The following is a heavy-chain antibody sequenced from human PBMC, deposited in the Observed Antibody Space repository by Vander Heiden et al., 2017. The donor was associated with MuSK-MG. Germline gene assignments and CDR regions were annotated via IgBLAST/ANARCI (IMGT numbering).Heavy chain of an antibody. CDR3: AKALVATIRFSWFDP. CDR1: GFPFDDYA. CDR2: ISWNSGSI. Sequence: EVQLVESGGGLVQPGRSLRLSCAASGFPFDDYAMHWVRQAPGKGLEWVSGISWNSGSIGYADSVKGRFTISRDNAKNSLYLQMNSLRAEDTALYYCAKALVATIRFSWFDPWGQGTLVTVSS. V-gene: IGHV3-9*01. D-gene: IGHD5-12*01. J-gene: IGHJ5*02.